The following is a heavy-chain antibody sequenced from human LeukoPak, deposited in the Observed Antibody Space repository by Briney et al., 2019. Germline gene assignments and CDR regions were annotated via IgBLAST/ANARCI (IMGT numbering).Heavy chain of an antibody. CDR3: ARHRGRYFDWLFLNWFDP. Sequence: GGSLRLSCAASGFTVSSNYMSWVRQAPGKGLEWVSVIYSGGSTYYADSVKGRFTISRDNSKNTLYLQMNSLRAEDTAVYYCARHRGRYFDWLFLNWFDPWGQGTLVTVSS. D-gene: IGHD3-9*01. V-gene: IGHV3-66*04. J-gene: IGHJ5*02. CDR2: IYSGGST. CDR1: GFTVSSNY.